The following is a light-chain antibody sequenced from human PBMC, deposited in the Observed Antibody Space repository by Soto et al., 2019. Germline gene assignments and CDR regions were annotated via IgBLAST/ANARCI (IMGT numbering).Light chain of an antibody. J-gene: IGKJ1*01. Sequence: EIVMTQSPATLSVSPGERATLSCRASQSVSSNLAWYQHKPGQAPRLLIYGASTRATGIPARFSGSGSGTEFTLTISSPQSEDFAVYYCQQYNKWPQTFGQGTKV. CDR3: QQYNKWPQT. V-gene: IGKV3-15*01. CDR1: QSVSSN. CDR2: GAS.